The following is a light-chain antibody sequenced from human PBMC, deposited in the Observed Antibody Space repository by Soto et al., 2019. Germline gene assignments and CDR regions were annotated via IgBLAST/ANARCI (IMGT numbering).Light chain of an antibody. CDR1: NIGSKS. CDR3: QVWDSSIDHVI. CDR2: YDT. Sequence: SYELTQPPSVSVAPGKTARITCGGNNIGSKSVHWYQQKPAQAPVLVIYYDTDRPSGIPERISGSNSGNTATLTISRVEAGDEADYYCQVWDSSIDHVIFGGGTQLTVL. V-gene: IGLV3-21*04. J-gene: IGLJ2*01.